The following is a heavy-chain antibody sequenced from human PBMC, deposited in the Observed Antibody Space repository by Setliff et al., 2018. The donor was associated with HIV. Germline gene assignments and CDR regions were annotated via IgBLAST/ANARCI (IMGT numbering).Heavy chain of an antibody. Sequence: PGGSLRLSCAASGFTFSSYSMNWVRQAPGKGLEWVSSISSSSSYIYYADSVKGRFTISRDNAKNSLSLQVSSLRAEDTAVYYCARSIIRPYSSGWPWYFDYWGQGTLVTVSS. J-gene: IGHJ4*02. CDR1: GFTFSSYS. CDR3: ARSIIRPYSSGWPWYFDY. V-gene: IGHV3-21*01. CDR2: ISSSSSYI. D-gene: IGHD6-19*01.